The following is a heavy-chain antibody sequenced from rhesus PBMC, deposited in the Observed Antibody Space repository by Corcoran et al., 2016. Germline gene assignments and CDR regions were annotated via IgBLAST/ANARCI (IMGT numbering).Heavy chain of an antibody. CDR3: ARRGSSGLLSYFDY. CDR1: GGSISSSNW. J-gene: IGHJ4*01. Sequence: QVQLQESGPAVVKPSETLSLTCAVSGGSISSSNWWSWIRQSQGKGLEWIGGLQGCCWTHRYHPPLNILVTIPNDTSTRQFSLKLSSVTAAAPAVYYCARRGSSGLLSYFDYWGQGVLVTVSS. D-gene: IGHD6-31*01. V-gene: IGHV4-93*01. CDR2: LQGCCWTH.